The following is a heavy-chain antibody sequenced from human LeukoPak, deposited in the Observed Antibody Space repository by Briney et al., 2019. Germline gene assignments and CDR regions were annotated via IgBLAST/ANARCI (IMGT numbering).Heavy chain of an antibody. CDR1: GFTFTNAW. D-gene: IGHD6-6*01. Sequence: GGSLRLSCAASGFTFTNAWMGWVRQAPEKGLEWVGRIKSKTDGGTTDYAAPVKGRFTISRDDSKNTLYLQMNSLKTEDTAVYYCTTDRAPPSSSIAARPEFGYWGQGTLVTVSS. J-gene: IGHJ4*02. CDR2: IKSKTDGGTT. CDR3: TTDRAPPSSSIAARPEFGY. V-gene: IGHV3-15*01.